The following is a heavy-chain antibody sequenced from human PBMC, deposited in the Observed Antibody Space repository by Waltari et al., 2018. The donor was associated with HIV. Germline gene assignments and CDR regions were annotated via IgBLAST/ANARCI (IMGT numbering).Heavy chain of an antibody. D-gene: IGHD6-13*01. CDR2: LSTASNTS. Sequence: EVQLMESGGDLIQPGGSLRLFCAAPGFTFTSYSFIWVRKAPGKGLEWVSYLSTASNTSFFADAVKGRFTISRDNANNSLYLQMNSLTAEDTAIYYCARISTPRGSSWDVDFDYCGQGTLVTVSS. J-gene: IGHJ4*02. CDR3: ARISTPRGSSWDVDFDY. V-gene: IGHV3-48*01. CDR1: GFTFTSYS.